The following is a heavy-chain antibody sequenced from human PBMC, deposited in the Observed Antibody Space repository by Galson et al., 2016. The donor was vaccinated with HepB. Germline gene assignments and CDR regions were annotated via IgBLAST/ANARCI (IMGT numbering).Heavy chain of an antibody. Sequence: CAISGDSVSSHSASWNFIRQSPSRGLEWLGRTYYRSKWYNDYAVSVRSRITTNPDTSKNQFSLQLNSVTPEDTAVYYCARGISEQLKPSAYYYYVDVWGKGTTVTVSS. CDR1: GDSVSSHSAS. D-gene: IGHD1-1*01. CDR2: TYYRSKWYN. J-gene: IGHJ6*03. V-gene: IGHV6-1*01. CDR3: ARGISEQLKPSAYYYYVDV.